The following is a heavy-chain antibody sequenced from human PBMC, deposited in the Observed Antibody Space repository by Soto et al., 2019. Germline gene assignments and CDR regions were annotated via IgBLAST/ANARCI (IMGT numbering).Heavy chain of an antibody. V-gene: IGHV3-64*01. Sequence: GGSLRLSCAASGFTFSSYAMHWVRQAPGKGLEYVSAISSNGGSTYYANSVKGRFTISRDNSKNTLYLQMGSLRAEDMAVYYCARDSYYGSGRPFDAFDIWGQGTMVTVSS. D-gene: IGHD3-10*01. CDR3: ARDSYYGSGRPFDAFDI. CDR1: GFTFSSYA. J-gene: IGHJ3*02. CDR2: ISSNGGST.